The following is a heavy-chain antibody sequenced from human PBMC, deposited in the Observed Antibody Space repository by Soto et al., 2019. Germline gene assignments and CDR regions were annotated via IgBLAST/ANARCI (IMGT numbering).Heavy chain of an antibody. CDR2: ISWNSGSI. CDR1: GFTFDDYA. Sequence: QPGGSLRLSCEASGFTFDDYAMHWVRQAPGKGLEWVSGISWNSGSIGYADSVKGRFTISRDNAKNSLYLQMNSLRAEDTALYYCAKDMSIAARRGLDYWGQGTLVTVSS. J-gene: IGHJ4*02. CDR3: AKDMSIAARRGLDY. D-gene: IGHD6-6*01. V-gene: IGHV3-9*01.